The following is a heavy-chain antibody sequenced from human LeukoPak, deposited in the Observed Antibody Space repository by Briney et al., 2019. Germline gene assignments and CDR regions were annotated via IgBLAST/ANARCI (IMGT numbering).Heavy chain of an antibody. CDR1: GYSISSGYY. CDR2: IYHSGST. J-gene: IGHJ6*03. CDR3: ARQYSDYTEEYYYYYYMNV. V-gene: IGHV4-38-2*02. Sequence: SETLSLTCTVSGYSISSGYYWGWIRQPPGKGLEWIGSIYHSGSTYYKPSLKSRVTISVDTSRNQLSLKVNSVTAADTAVYYCARQYSDYTEEYYYYYYMNVWGKGTTVTVSS. D-gene: IGHD4-11*01.